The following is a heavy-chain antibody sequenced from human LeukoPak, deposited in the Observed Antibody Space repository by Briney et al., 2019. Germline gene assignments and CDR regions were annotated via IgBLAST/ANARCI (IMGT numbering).Heavy chain of an antibody. D-gene: IGHD2-15*01. Sequence: GESTKISCKGSGYSFTSSWIGWVRQMPGKGLEWMAIIYHGDSDRRYSPAFQGQVTISADKSTGTAYLQWNSLRASDTGIYFCARQGDRSTCYPLDYWGQGTPVTLSS. CDR1: GYSFTSSW. J-gene: IGHJ4*02. CDR3: ARQGDRSTCYPLDY. CDR2: IYHGDSDR. V-gene: IGHV5-51*01.